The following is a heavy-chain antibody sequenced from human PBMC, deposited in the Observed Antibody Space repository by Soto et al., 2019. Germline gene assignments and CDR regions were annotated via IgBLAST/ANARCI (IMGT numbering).Heavy chain of an antibody. Sequence: QVQLVESGGGVVQPGRSLRLSCAASGFTFSSYGMHWVRQAPGKGLEWVAVIWYDGSNKYYADSVKGRFTISRDNSKNTLYLQMNSLRAEDTAVYYCARSVLSSGWAPLDYWGQGTLDTVSS. J-gene: IGHJ4*02. CDR3: ARSVLSSGWAPLDY. CDR1: GFTFSSYG. V-gene: IGHV3-33*01. D-gene: IGHD6-19*01. CDR2: IWYDGSNK.